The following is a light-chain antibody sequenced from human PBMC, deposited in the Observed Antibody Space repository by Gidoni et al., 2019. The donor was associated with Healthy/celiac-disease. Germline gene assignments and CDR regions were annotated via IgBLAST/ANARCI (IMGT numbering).Light chain of an antibody. CDR2: TAS. CDR1: QSISSW. Sequence: DIQMTQSPSTLSASVGDRVTIPCRASQSISSWLAWYQQKPGKAPKLLIYTASSLESGVPSRFSGSGSGTEFTLTISSLQPDDFATYYCQQYNSYSTFGQGTKVEIK. CDR3: QQYNSYST. J-gene: IGKJ1*01. V-gene: IGKV1-5*03.